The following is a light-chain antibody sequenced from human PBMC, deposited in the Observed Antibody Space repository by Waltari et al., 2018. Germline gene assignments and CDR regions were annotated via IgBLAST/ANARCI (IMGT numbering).Light chain of an antibody. J-gene: IGLJ2*01. CDR1: SLRRYS. CDR3: HSRDTSSTRF. Sequence: SSDLTQDPAVSVALGQIVRITCQGDSLRRYSASWYQQRPGQAPILVLYGQNDRPSGIPDRFSGSTSGNTASLTITGAQAEDEADYYCHSRDTSSTRFFGGGTRLTV. CDR2: GQN. V-gene: IGLV3-19*01.